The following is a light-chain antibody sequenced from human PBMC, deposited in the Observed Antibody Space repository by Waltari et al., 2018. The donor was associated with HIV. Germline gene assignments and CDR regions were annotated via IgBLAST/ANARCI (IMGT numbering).Light chain of an antibody. J-gene: IGLJ2*01. CDR2: SNN. CDR1: SPHTGTNT. Sequence: QSVLTQPPSASGTPGQRVTIHCSGSSPHTGTNTVNWYQHLPGTAPKLTSNSNNQRPSGVPDRFSGSKSGTSASLAISGLQSEDEADYYCAAWDDSLNVVVFGGGTKLTVL. V-gene: IGLV1-44*01. CDR3: AAWDDSLNVVV.